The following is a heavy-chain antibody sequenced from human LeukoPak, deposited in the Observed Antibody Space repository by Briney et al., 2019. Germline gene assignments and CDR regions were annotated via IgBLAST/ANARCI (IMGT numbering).Heavy chain of an antibody. Sequence: ASVKVSCKASGGTFSSYAISWVRQAPGQGLEWVGRIIPILGIANYAQKFQGRVTITADKSTSTAYMELSSLRSEDTAVYYCARGLSLIRGVIKANYFDYWGQGTLVTVSS. CDR1: GGTFSSYA. V-gene: IGHV1-69*04. CDR3: ARGLSLIRGVIKANYFDY. D-gene: IGHD3-10*01. J-gene: IGHJ4*02. CDR2: IIPILGIA.